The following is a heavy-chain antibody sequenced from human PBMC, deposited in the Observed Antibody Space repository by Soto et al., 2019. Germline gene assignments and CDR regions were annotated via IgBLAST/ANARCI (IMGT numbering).Heavy chain of an antibody. CDR1: GFSLSTSGVG. CDR3: AHRLAFEYCGGDCYSSPNWFDP. J-gene: IGHJ5*02. V-gene: IGHV2-5*01. Sequence: SGPTLVKPTQTLTLTCTFSGFSLSTSGVGVGWIRQPPGKALEWLALIYWNDDKRYSPSLKSKLTITKDTSKNQVVLTMTNMDPVDTATYYCAHRLAFEYCGGDCYSSPNWFDPWGQGTLVTVSS. CDR2: IYWNDDK. D-gene: IGHD2-21*02.